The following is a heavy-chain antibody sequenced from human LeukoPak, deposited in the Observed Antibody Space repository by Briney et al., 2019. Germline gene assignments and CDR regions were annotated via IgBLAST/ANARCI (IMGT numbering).Heavy chain of an antibody. J-gene: IGHJ4*02. CDR2: IRGGGYNT. CDR3: ARDVSHGSSGYCAD. CDR1: GITFSNYA. V-gene: IGHV3-23*01. D-gene: IGHD3-22*01. Sequence: GGSLRLSCAASGITFSNYAFTWVRQAPGKGLEWVSSIRGGGYNTYYADNVKGRFTISRDNSKNMLYLQVDSLGAEDTAVYYCARDVSHGSSGYCADWGQGTLVTVSS.